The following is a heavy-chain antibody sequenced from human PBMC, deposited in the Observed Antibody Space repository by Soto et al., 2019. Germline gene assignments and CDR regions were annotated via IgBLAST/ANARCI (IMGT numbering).Heavy chain of an antibody. CDR3: ARQEYGDYVFLDY. V-gene: IGHV4-31*02. Sequence: WTWIRQYPGKGLEWVGYIYYTRSTYYNPSLTSRVMMSVDTSKNQFSLKLSSVTAADTAVYYCARQEYGDYVFLDYWGQGTLVTVSS. CDR2: IYYTRST. J-gene: IGHJ4*02. D-gene: IGHD4-17*01.